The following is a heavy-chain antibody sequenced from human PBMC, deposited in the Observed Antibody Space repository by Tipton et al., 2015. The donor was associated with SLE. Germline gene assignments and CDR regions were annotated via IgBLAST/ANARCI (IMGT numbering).Heavy chain of an antibody. Sequence: QLVQSGAEVKKPGASVKVSCKASGYFFNGYGISWVRRAPGQGLEWMGWISGYNGDTNYAQKFRGRVTMTTDTSTTTAYMEVRSLRSDDTAVYYCARDGSTMDWFDPWGQGTLVTVSS. CDR2: ISGYNGDT. D-gene: IGHD5/OR15-5a*01. CDR3: ARDGSTMDWFDP. J-gene: IGHJ5*02. CDR1: GYFFNGYG. V-gene: IGHV1-18*01.